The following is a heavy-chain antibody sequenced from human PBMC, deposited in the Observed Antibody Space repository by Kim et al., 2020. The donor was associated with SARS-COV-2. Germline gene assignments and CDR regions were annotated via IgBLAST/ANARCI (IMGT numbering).Heavy chain of an antibody. Sequence: ASVKVSCKASGYTFTSYGISWVRQAPGQGLEWMGWISAYNGNTNYAQKLQGRVTMTTDTSTSTAYMELRSLRSDDTAVYYCAREDSSWYLHVFDYWGQGTLVTVSS. CDR3: AREDSSWYLHVFDY. V-gene: IGHV1-18*04. J-gene: IGHJ4*02. CDR2: ISAYNGNT. CDR1: GYTFTSYG. D-gene: IGHD6-13*01.